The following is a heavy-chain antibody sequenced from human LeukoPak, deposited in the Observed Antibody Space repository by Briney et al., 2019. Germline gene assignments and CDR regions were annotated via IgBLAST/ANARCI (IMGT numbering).Heavy chain of an antibody. CDR2: MNPNSGNT. Sequence: GASVKVSCKASGYTFTSYDINWVRQATGQGLEWMGWMNPNSGNTGYAQKFQGRVTITRNTSISTAYMELSSLKSEDTAVYYCAKTSAFDSGLLDAWGQGTLVTVSS. CDR1: GYTFTSYD. J-gene: IGHJ5*02. D-gene: IGHD1-26*01. CDR3: AKTSAFDSGLLDA. V-gene: IGHV1-8*03.